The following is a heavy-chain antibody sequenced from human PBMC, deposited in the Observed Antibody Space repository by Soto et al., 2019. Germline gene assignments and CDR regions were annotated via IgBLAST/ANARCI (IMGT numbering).Heavy chain of an antibody. D-gene: IGHD3-22*01. V-gene: IGHV3-21*01. Sequence: GGPLRLSCAASGFTFSSSAMSWVRQAPGKGLEWVASISSGSSFTYYPDSVKGRFTISRDNAKNSLYLQVNSLTAEDTAVYYCARDRGDTSSYYYDYWGQGTLVTV. J-gene: IGHJ4*02. CDR3: ARDRGDTSSYYYDY. CDR1: GFTFSSSA. CDR2: ISSGSSFT.